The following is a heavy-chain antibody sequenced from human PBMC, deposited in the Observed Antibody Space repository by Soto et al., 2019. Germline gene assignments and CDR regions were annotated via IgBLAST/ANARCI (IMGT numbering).Heavy chain of an antibody. CDR2: IWNDGNKK. CDR3: AKATATSGGAFEI. V-gene: IGHV3-33*06. J-gene: IGHJ3*02. CDR1: GFTFSTHG. Sequence: GGSLRLSCAAFGFTFSTHGMHWVRQAPGKGLEWVALIWNDGNKKDYADSVKGRFTISRDNSKNILYLQMDSLRVEDTAVYFCAKATATSGGAFEIYGQGTMVTVSS. D-gene: IGHD1-1*01.